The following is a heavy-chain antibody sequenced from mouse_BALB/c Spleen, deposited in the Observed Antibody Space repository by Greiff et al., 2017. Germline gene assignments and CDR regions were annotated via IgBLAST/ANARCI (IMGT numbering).Heavy chain of an antibody. V-gene: IGHV3-6*02. J-gene: IGHJ3*01. D-gene: IGHD2-3*01. Sequence: EVKLQESGPGLVKPSQSLSLTCSVTGYSITSGYYWNWIRQFPGNKLEWMGYISYDGSNNYNPSLKNRISITRDTSMNQFFLKLNSVTTEDTATYYCAREGWLGAYWGQGTLVTVSA. CDR3: AREGWLGAY. CDR1: GYSITSGYY. CDR2: ISYDGSN.